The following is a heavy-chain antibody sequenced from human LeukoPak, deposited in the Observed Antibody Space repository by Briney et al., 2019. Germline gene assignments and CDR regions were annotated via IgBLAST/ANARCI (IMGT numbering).Heavy chain of an antibody. CDR3: ARDHSIAAAGPLCYYYGMDV. D-gene: IGHD6-13*01. Sequence: GGSLRLSCAASGFTVSSNYMSWVRQAPGKGLEWVSVIYSGGSTYYADSVKGRFTISRDISKNTLYLQMNSLRAEDTAVYYCARDHSIAAAGPLCYYYGMDVWGQGTTVTVSS. CDR1: GFTVSSNY. CDR2: IYSGGST. J-gene: IGHJ6*02. V-gene: IGHV3-66*01.